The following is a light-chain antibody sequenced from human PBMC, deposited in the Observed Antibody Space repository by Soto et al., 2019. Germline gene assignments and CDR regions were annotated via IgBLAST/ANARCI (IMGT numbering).Light chain of an antibody. J-gene: IGLJ1*01. CDR2: EVN. V-gene: IGLV2-8*01. CDR3: SSHAGYNNFYV. CDR1: SSDVGYYNY. Sequence: QSALTQPPSASGSPGQSVTISCTGTSSDVGYYNYVSWYRQHPGKAPKLMIYEVNKRPSGVPDRFSGSKSGNTASLTVSGLQAEDEADYYCSSHAGYNNFYVFGTGTKVTVL.